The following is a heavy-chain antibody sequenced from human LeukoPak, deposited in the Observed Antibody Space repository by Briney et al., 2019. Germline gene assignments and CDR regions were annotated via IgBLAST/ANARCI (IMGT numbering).Heavy chain of an antibody. CDR3: AKGPGVVVVRSPFDY. D-gene: IGHD3-22*01. V-gene: IGHV3-23*01. CDR2: ISGSGGST. CDR1: GFTFSSYA. J-gene: IGHJ4*02. Sequence: GGSLRLSCAASGFTFSSYAMSWVRQAPGKGLEWVSAISGSGGSTYYADSVKGRFTISRDNSKNTLYLQMNSLRAEDTAVYYCAKGPGVVVVRSPFDYWGQGTLVTVSS.